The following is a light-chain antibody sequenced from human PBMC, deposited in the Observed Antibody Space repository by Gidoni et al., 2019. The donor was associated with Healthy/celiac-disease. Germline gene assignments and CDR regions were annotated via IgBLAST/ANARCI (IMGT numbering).Light chain of an antibody. V-gene: IGKV3-11*01. CDR1: QSVSSY. CDR2: DAS. J-gene: IGKJ1*01. Sequence: EIVLTQSPATLSLSPGERATLSCSASQSVSSYLAWYQQKPGQAPRLLIYDASNRATGIPARFSGSGSGTDFTRTISSLEPEDFAVDYCQQRSNWPPTFGQGTKVEIK. CDR3: QQRSNWPPT.